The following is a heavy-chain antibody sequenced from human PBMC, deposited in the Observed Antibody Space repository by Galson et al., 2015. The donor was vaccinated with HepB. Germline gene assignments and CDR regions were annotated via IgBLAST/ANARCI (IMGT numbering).Heavy chain of an antibody. CDR2: IWYDGSNK. CDR1: GFTFSSYG. V-gene: IGHV3-33*01. D-gene: IGHD3-22*01. CDR3: ARESGYYDPPPDV. J-gene: IGHJ6*02. Sequence: SLRLSCAASGFTFSSYGMHWVRQAPGKGLEWVAVIWYDGSNKYYADSMKGRFTISRDNSKNTLYLQMNSLRAEDTAVYYCARESGYYDPPPDVWGQGTTVTVSS.